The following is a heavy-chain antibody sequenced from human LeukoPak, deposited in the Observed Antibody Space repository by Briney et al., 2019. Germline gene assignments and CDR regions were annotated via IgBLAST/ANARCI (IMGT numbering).Heavy chain of an antibody. Sequence: GGSLRLSCAASGFTFSSYWMSWVRQAPGKGLEWVANIKQDGSEKYYVDSVKGRFTISRDNAKNSLYLQMNSLRAEDTAVYYCARDKVLLWFGEPPYYFDYWGQGTLVTVSS. V-gene: IGHV3-7*01. CDR3: ARDKVLLWFGEPPYYFDY. J-gene: IGHJ4*02. CDR2: IKQDGSEK. CDR1: GFTFSSYW. D-gene: IGHD3-10*01.